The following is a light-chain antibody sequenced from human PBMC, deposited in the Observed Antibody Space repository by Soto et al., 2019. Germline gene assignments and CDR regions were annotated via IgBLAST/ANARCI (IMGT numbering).Light chain of an antibody. CDR1: QSVSNF. CDR2: ETD. CDR3: QQRSKWPPT. J-gene: IGKJ2*01. V-gene: IGKV3-11*01. Sequence: EIVLTQSPATLSLSPGETATLSCRASQSVSNFLAWYQQKPGQAPRLLIYETDHRATGIPDRFSGSGSGTDFALNITSLEPEDFAVYHCQQRSKWPPTFGQGFNLEIK.